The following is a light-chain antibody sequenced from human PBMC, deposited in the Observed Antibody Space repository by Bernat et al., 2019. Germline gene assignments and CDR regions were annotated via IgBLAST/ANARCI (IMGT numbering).Light chain of an antibody. Sequence: EIVLTQSPATLSLSPGERATLSCRASQSVSSYLAWYQQKPGQAPRLLIYDASNRATGIPARFRGSGSGTDFTLPISSLEPEDFAVYYCQQRSNWPPLAFCQGTQVEI. CDR2: DAS. V-gene: IGKV3-11*01. CDR3: QQRSNWPPLA. J-gene: IGKJ1*01. CDR1: QSVSSY.